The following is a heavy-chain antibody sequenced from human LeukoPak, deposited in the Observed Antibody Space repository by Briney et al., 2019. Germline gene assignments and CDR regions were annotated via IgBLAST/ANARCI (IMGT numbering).Heavy chain of an antibody. CDR1: GYTFTGYY. CDR2: MNPNSGNT. J-gene: IGHJ6*02. Sequence: ASVKVSCKASGYTFTGYYMHWVRQATGQGLEWMGWMNPNSGNTGYAQKFQGRVTMTRNTSISTAYMELSSLRSEDTAVYYCARAMVRGVILRYYYYGMDVWGQGTTVTVSS. V-gene: IGHV1-8*02. CDR3: ARAMVRGVILRYYYYGMDV. D-gene: IGHD3-10*01.